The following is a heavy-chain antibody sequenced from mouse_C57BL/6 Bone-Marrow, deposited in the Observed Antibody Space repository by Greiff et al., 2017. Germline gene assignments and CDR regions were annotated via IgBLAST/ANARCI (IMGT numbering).Heavy chain of an antibody. Sequence: VKLQESGAELARPGASVKLSCKASGYTFTSYGISWVKQRTGQGLEWIGEIYPRSGNTYYNEKFKGKATLTADKSSSTAYMELRSLTSEDSAVYFCATYEPNFYYAMDYWGQGTSVTVSS. CDR3: ATYEPNFYYAMDY. D-gene: IGHD4-1*01. CDR1: GYTFTSYG. V-gene: IGHV1-81*01. J-gene: IGHJ4*01. CDR2: IYPRSGNT.